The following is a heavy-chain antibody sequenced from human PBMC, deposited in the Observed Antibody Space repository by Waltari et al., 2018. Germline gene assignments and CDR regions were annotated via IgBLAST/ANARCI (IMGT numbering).Heavy chain of an antibody. D-gene: IGHD2-8*01. CDR3: ARASSNSAFDI. V-gene: IGHV4-30-4*08. J-gene: IGHJ3*02. CDR1: GGSIRRGDYY. CDR2: PYYSGST. Sequence: QVQLQESGPGLLKPSQTLSLTCSVSGGSIRRGDYYWSWIRPPPGQGPEWIRYPYYSGSTYYNPSLKSRVTISVDTSKNQFSLKLSSVTAADTAVYYCARASSNSAFDIWGQGTMVTVSS.